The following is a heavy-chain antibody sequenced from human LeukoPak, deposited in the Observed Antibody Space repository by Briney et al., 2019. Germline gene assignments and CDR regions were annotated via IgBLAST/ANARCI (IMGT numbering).Heavy chain of an antibody. Sequence: SETLSLTCAVYGGSFSGYYWSWIRQPPGKGLEWIGEINHSGSTNYNPSLKSRVTISVDTSKNQFSLKLSSVTAADTAVYYCARGGGTAMAPDYGGQGTLVTVSS. CDR2: INHSGST. CDR1: GGSFSGYY. J-gene: IGHJ4*02. CDR3: ARGGGTAMAPDY. V-gene: IGHV4-34*01. D-gene: IGHD5-18*01.